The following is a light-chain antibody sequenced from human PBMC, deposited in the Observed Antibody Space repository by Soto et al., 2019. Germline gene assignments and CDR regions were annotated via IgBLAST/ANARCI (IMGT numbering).Light chain of an antibody. Sequence: DIQLTQSPSFLSASVGDRVTITCRASQGISSYLAWFQQKPGKAPKLLIYAASTLQSGVPSRFSSSGSGPEFTLTVSGLQPEDLATYYCQHLNSYPLTFGGGTKVDTK. CDR3: QHLNSYPLT. J-gene: IGKJ4*01. CDR2: AAS. CDR1: QGISSY. V-gene: IGKV1-9*01.